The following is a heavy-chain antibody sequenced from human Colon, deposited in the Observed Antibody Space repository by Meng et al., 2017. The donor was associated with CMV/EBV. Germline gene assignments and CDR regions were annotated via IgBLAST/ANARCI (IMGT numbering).Heavy chain of an antibody. Sequence: GGSLRLSCAASGFTFSTYGLHWVRQAPGKGLEWVAFIYYHGSNEKYADSVKGRFPISRDNSKNTLYLQMSSLRDEDAAVYYCVKDIGLGGTRDYWGQGTLVTVSS. D-gene: IGHD1-26*01. CDR3: VKDIGLGGTRDY. CDR2: IYYHGSNE. CDR1: GFTFSTYG. J-gene: IGHJ4*02. V-gene: IGHV3-30*02.